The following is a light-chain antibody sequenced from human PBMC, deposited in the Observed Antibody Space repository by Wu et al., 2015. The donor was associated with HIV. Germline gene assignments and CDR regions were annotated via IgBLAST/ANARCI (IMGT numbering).Light chain of an antibody. J-gene: IGKJ4*01. CDR2: AAS. Sequence: DIQMTQSASSLSASVGDRVAVTCRASQRISTSLNWFQQKPGKAPKLLLYAASRLESGVPSRFSGSGSGTDHTLTISSLQSEDFATYYCQQYYSTPLTFGGGTKVEIK. CDR1: QRISTS. V-gene: IGKV1-NL1*01. CDR3: QQYYSTPLT.